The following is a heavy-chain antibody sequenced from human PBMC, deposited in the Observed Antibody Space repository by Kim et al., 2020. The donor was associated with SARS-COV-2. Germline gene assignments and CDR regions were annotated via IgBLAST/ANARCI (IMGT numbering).Heavy chain of an antibody. J-gene: IGHJ4*02. CDR1: GYTLTELS. CDR2: INPGNGNT. V-gene: IGHV1-3*01. Sequence: ASVKVSCKVSGYTLTELSMHWVRQAPGKGLEWMGWINPGNGNTKYSQNFQGRVTITRDTSANTAYMELSSLRSEDTAVYYCAIEFSASTFDYWGQGTLVTVSS. CDR3: AIEFSASTFDY. D-gene: IGHD2-2*01.